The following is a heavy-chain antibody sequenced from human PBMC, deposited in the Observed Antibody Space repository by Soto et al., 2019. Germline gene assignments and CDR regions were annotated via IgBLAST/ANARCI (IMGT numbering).Heavy chain of an antibody. CDR1: GGSISSSSYY. Sequence: SETLYLTCTVSGGSISSSSYYWSWIRQPPGKGLEWIGYIYYSGSTNYNPSLKSRVTISVDTSKNQFSLKLSSVTAADTAVYYCASEVANCGGDCYSFDYWGQGTLVTVSS. D-gene: IGHD2-21*02. CDR3: ASEVANCGGDCYSFDY. J-gene: IGHJ4*02. CDR2: IYYSGST. V-gene: IGHV4-61*01.